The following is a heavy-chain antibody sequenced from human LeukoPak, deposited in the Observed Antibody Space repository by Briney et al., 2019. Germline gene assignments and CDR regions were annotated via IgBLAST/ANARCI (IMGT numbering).Heavy chain of an antibody. CDR2: MNPNSGNT. Sequence: ASVKVSCKASGYTFTSYDINWVRQATGQGLEWMGWMNPNSGNTGYAQKFQGRVTMTRNTSISTAYMELSSLRSEDTAVYYCAVAARRNFWSGDPTEYFQHWGQGTLVTVSS. V-gene: IGHV1-8*01. J-gene: IGHJ1*01. CDR3: AVAARRNFWSGDPTEYFQH. D-gene: IGHD3-3*01. CDR1: GYTFTSYD.